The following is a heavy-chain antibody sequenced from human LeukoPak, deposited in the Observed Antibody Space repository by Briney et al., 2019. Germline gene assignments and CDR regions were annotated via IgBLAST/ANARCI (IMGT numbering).Heavy chain of an antibody. J-gene: IGHJ6*03. CDR1: GFTFSSYG. V-gene: IGHV3-23*01. D-gene: IGHD6-13*01. CDR3: ARDEGYPSYYYYMDV. Sequence: GGSLRLSCAASGFTFSSYGMSWVRQAPGKGLEWVSAISGSGGSTYYADSVKGRFTISRDNAKNSLYLQMNSLRAEDTAVYYCARDEGYPSYYYYMDVWGKGTTVTVSS. CDR2: ISGSGGST.